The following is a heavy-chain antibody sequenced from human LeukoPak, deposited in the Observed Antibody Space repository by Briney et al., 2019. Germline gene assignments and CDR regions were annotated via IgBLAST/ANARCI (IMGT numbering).Heavy chain of an antibody. CDR1: GFTFSSYA. Sequence: GGSLRLSCSASGFTFSSYAINWVRQAPGKGLEYISGISSNGGSIYYADSVKGRFTISRDNSMNTLYLQMSSLRPEDTAVYYCAKGIAAGGLTTFDYWGQGTLVTVYS. CDR2: ISSNGGSI. V-gene: IGHV3-64D*06. J-gene: IGHJ4*02. CDR3: AKGIAAGGLTTFDY. D-gene: IGHD6-13*01.